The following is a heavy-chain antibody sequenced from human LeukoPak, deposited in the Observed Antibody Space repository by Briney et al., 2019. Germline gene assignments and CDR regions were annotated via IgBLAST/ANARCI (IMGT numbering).Heavy chain of an antibody. Sequence: SETLSLTCTVSGGSISSGGYYWSWIRQHPGKCLEWIGYIYYSGSTYYNPSLKSRVTISVDTSKNQFSLKLSSVTAADTAVYYCARSRSKYYFDYWGQGTLVTVSS. CDR1: GGSISSGGYY. CDR3: ARSRSKYYFDY. J-gene: IGHJ4*02. CDR2: IYYSGST. V-gene: IGHV4-31*03. D-gene: IGHD2-2*01.